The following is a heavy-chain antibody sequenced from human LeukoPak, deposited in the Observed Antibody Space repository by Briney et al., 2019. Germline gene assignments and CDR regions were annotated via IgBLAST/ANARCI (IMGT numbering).Heavy chain of an antibody. J-gene: IGHJ6*03. V-gene: IGHV4-39*07. CDR1: GGSISSSSYY. CDR3: ARLTMIRGVVAIGYYMDV. Sequence: PSETLSLTCTVSGGSISSSSYYWGWIRQPPGKGLEWFGGIYYSGSTYYNPSLKSGVTISVDTSKSQFSLKLSSVTAADTAVYYCARLTMIRGVVAIGYYMDVWGKGTTVTVSS. D-gene: IGHD3-10*01. CDR2: IYYSGST.